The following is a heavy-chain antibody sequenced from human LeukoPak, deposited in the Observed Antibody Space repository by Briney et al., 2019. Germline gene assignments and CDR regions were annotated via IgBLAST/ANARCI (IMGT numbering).Heavy chain of an antibody. CDR2: IGTDGSTT. Sequence: GGSLRLSCAASGFTFSSYWMHWVRQAPGKGLVWVSRIGTDGSTTGYADSVKGRFTISRDNAKNSLYLQMNSLRAEDTAVYYCAKVQGAIFGVVIYFYYGMDVWGRGTTVTVSS. J-gene: IGHJ6*02. V-gene: IGHV3-74*01. D-gene: IGHD3-3*01. CDR1: GFTFSSYW. CDR3: AKVQGAIFGVVIYFYYGMDV.